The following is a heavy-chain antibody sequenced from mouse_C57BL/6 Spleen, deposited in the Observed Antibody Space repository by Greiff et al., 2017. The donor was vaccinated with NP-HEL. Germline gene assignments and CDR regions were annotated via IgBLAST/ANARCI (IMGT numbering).Heavy chain of an antibody. CDR1: GFSLTSYG. CDR3: ASSLYYDYDDYYAMDY. Sequence: VQLQQSGPGLVAPSQSLSITCTVSGFSLTSYGVDWVRQSPGKGLEWLGVIWGVGSTNYNSALKSRLSISKDNSKSQVFLKMNSLQTDDTAMYYCASSLYYDYDDYYAMDYWGQGTSVTVSS. CDR2: IWGVGST. V-gene: IGHV2-6*01. J-gene: IGHJ4*01. D-gene: IGHD2-4*01.